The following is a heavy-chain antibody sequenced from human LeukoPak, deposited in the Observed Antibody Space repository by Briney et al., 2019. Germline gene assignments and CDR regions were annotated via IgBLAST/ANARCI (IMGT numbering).Heavy chain of an antibody. Sequence: GRSLRLSCAASGFTFNDHAMYWVRQAPGKGLEWVSGINWNSDNIGYADSVRGRFTVSRDNAENTLYLQMNNLRVEDTALYFCHPLGYTSNWGQGTLVTVSS. CDR1: GFTFNDHA. CDR2: INWNSDNI. V-gene: IGHV3-9*01. J-gene: IGHJ4*02. D-gene: IGHD6-13*01. CDR3: HPLGYTSN.